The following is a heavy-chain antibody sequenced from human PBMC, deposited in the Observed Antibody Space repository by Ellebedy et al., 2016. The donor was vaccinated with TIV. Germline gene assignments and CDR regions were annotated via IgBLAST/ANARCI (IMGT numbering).Heavy chain of an antibody. V-gene: IGHV4-4*09. Sequence: MPSETLSLTCTVSGGSISPYYWSWIRQPPGKGLEWIGDIYSSGSTNYNPSLRSRLTISLDTSKKQFSLNLSSVTAADIAIYYCARKYSHGFYLDYWGQGTLVTV. CDR3: ARKYSHGFYLDY. D-gene: IGHD5-18*01. CDR2: IYSSGST. CDR1: GGSISPYY. J-gene: IGHJ4*02.